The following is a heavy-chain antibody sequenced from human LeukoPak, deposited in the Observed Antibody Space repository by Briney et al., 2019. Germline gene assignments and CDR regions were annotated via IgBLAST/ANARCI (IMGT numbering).Heavy chain of an antibody. V-gene: IGHV3-66*01. J-gene: IGHJ4*02. CDR1: GFIVSSNY. CDR2: IYSGGST. D-gene: IGHD2-15*01. Sequence: GGSLRLSCAASGFIVSSNYMSWVRQAPGKGLEWVSFIYSGGSTYYADSVKGRFTISRDNSKNTVYLQMNSLRAEDTAVYYCAREIGCSGGSCYSDYFDYWGQGTLVTVSS. CDR3: AREIGCSGGSCYSDYFDY.